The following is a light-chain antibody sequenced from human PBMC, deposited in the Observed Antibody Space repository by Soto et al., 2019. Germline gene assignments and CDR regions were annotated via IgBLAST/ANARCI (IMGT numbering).Light chain of an antibody. J-gene: IGKJ2*01. CDR2: DAS. Sequence: EIVMTQSPATLSVSPGERATLSCRASQSVSSNLAGYQQKPGQAPRLLIFDASTRGTGIPARFSGSGSGTEFTLTISRLESEDFAVYYCQQYSNWPLAFGQGTKLEI. CDR3: QQYSNWPLA. V-gene: IGKV3-15*01. CDR1: QSVSSN.